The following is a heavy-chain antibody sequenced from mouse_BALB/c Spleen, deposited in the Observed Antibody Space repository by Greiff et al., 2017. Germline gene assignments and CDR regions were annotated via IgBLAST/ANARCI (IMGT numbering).Heavy chain of an antibody. CDR3: ARDDYRYDGYYYAMDY. Sequence: DVQLVESGPGLVKPSQSLSLTCSVTGYSITSGYYWNWIRQFPGNKLEWMGYISYDGSNNYNPSLKNRISITRDTSKNQFFLKLNSVTTEDTATYYCARDDYRYDGYYYAMDYWGQGTSVTVSS. D-gene: IGHD2-14*01. J-gene: IGHJ4*01. CDR2: ISYDGSN. V-gene: IGHV3-6*02. CDR1: GYSITSGYY.